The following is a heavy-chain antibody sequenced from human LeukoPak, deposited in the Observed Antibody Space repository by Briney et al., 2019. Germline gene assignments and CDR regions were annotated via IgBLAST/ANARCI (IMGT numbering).Heavy chain of an antibody. Sequence: GGSLRPSCAASGFTFSSYAMSWVRQAPGKGLEWVSAISGSGGSTYYADSVKGRFTISRDNSKNTLYLQMNSLRAEDTAVYYGAKGIYGSGSYYYYGMDVWGQGTTATVSS. CDR2: ISGSGGST. D-gene: IGHD3-10*01. J-gene: IGHJ6*02. V-gene: IGHV3-23*01. CDR3: AKGIYGSGSYYYYGMDV. CDR1: GFTFSSYA.